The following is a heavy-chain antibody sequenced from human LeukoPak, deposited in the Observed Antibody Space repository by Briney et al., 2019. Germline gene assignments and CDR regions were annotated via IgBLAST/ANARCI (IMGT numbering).Heavy chain of an antibody. CDR1: EFSVGSNY. CDR3: ARVQTPYYGGDEIAY. J-gene: IGHJ4*02. V-gene: IGHV3-21*01. D-gene: IGHD2-21*01. Sequence: PGGSLRLSCAASEFSVGSNYMTWVRQAPGKGLEWVSFTSSSSEYIYYADSVKGRFIISRDNAKNSLYLQVNSLRAEDTAVYYCARVQTPYYGGDEIAYWGQGTLVTVSS. CDR2: TSSSSEYI.